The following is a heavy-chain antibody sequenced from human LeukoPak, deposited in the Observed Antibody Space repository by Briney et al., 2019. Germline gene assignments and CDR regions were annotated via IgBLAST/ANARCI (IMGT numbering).Heavy chain of an antibody. CDR3: ARGPGYDSSGYYYYFDY. D-gene: IGHD3-22*01. V-gene: IGHV4-4*07. CDR1: GGSISSYY. Sequence: PSETLSLTCTVSGGSISSYYWGWIRQPAGKGLEWIGRIYTSGSTNYNPSLKSRVTMSVDTSKNQLSLKLSSVTAADTAVYYCARGPGYDSSGYYYYFDYWGQGTLVTVSS. J-gene: IGHJ4*02. CDR2: IYTSGST.